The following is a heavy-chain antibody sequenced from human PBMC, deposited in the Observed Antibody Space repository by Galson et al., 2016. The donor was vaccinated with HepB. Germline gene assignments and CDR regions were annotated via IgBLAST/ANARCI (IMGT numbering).Heavy chain of an antibody. Sequence: EWMGIIYPADSDTRYSPSFQGQVTISVDKSISTAYLHWRSLKASDTAMYYCARHGAGVAMPLFYYGMDVWGQGTTVTVFS. CDR3: ARHGAGVAMPLFYYGMDV. D-gene: IGHD2-2*01. V-gene: IGHV5-51*01. J-gene: IGHJ6*02. CDR2: IYPADSDT.